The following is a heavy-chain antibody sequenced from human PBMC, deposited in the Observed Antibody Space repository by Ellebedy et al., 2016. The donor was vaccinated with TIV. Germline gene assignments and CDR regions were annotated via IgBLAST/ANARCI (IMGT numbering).Heavy chain of an antibody. CDR1: GYTFTGYY. D-gene: IGHD3-22*01. Sequence: ASVKVSCXASGYTFTGYYMHWVRQAPGQGLEWMGWINPNSGGTNYAQKFQGRVTMTRDTSTSTVYMELSSLRSEDTAVYYCARDGDYDSSGYRMDYWGQGTLVTVSS. CDR2: INPNSGGT. V-gene: IGHV1-2*02. CDR3: ARDGDYDSSGYRMDY. J-gene: IGHJ4*02.